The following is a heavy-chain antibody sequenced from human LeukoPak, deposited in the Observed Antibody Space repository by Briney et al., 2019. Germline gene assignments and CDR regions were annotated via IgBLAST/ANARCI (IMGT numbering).Heavy chain of an antibody. CDR1: GGSISSGGHY. CDR2: IYYSGST. D-gene: IGHD3-22*01. CDR3: ARGYDYYDSSGYYLDY. Sequence: SQTLSLTCTVSGGSISSGGHYWSWIRQHPGKGLEWIGYIYYSGSTYYNPSLKSRVTISVDTSKNQFSLKLSSVTAADTAVYYCARGYDYYDSSGYYLDYWGQGTLVTVSS. V-gene: IGHV4-31*03. J-gene: IGHJ4*02.